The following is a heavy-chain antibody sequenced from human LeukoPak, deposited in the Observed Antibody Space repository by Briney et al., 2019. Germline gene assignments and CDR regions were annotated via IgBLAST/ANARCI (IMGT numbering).Heavy chain of an antibody. CDR1: GFTFSSYW. J-gene: IGHJ3*02. D-gene: IGHD5-12*01. CDR3: AREVYSGYDDAFDI. Sequence: GGSLRLSCAASGFTFSSYWMHWVRQAPGKGLVWVSRINSDGSSTSYADSVKGRFTISRDNAKNTLYLQMNSLRAEDTAVYYCAREVYSGYDDAFDIWGQGTLVTVSS. CDR2: INSDGSST. V-gene: IGHV3-74*01.